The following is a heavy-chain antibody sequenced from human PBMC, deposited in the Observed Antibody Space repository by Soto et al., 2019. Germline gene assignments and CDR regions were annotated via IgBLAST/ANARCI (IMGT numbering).Heavy chain of an antibody. J-gene: IGHJ3*02. D-gene: IGHD1-26*01. CDR1: GFTFSNAW. CDR3: TTVRWELHHDAFDI. V-gene: IGHV3-15*07. CDR2: IKSKTDGGTT. Sequence: GGSLRLSCAASGFTFSNAWMNWVRQAPGKGLEWVGRIKSKTDGGTTDYAAPVKGRFTISRDDSKNTLYLQMNSLKTEDTAVYYCTTVRWELHHDAFDIWGQGTMVTVSS.